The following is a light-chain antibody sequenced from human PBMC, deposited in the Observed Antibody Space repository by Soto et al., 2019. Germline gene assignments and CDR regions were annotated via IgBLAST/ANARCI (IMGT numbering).Light chain of an antibody. Sequence: QSALTQPASVSGSPGQSITISCTGTSSDVGGYNYVSWYQQHPGKAPKLMIYEVSNRPSGVSNRFSGSKSGNTASLTISGLQAEAEAYYSCSAYTSSITRVFGTGTKLTVL. CDR3: SAYTSSITRV. CDR2: EVS. CDR1: SSDVGGYNY. V-gene: IGLV2-14*01. J-gene: IGLJ1*01.